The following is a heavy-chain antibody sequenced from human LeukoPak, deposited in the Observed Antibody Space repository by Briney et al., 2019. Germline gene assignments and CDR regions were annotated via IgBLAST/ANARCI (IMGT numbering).Heavy chain of an antibody. CDR2: IYYSGST. V-gene: IGHV4-30-4*08. CDR1: GGSISSGDYY. D-gene: IGHD6-19*01. CDR3: AGGIAVAGTVGIDY. Sequence: SQTLSLTCTVSGGSISSGDYYWSWIRQPPGKGLEWIGYIYYSGSTYYNPSLKSRVTISVDTSKNQFSLKLSSVTAADTAVYYCAGGIAVAGTVGIDYWGQGTLVTVSS. J-gene: IGHJ4*02.